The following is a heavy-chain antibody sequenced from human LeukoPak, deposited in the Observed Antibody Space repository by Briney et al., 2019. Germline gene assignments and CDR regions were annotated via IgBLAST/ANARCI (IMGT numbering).Heavy chain of an antibody. J-gene: IGHJ4*02. CDR1: GFTFGSYA. CDR3: ARHGIYSSGWYSVDY. Sequence: GGSLRLSCAASGFTFGSYAMSWVRQAPGKGLEWVSAISGSGGSTYYADSVKGRFTISRDNSKNTLYLQMNSLRAEDTAVYYCARHGIYSSGWYSVDYWGQGTLVTVSS. CDR2: ISGSGGST. D-gene: IGHD6-19*01. V-gene: IGHV3-23*01.